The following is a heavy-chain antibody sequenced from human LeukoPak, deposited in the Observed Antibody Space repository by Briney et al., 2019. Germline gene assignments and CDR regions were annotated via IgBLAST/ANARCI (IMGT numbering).Heavy chain of an antibody. CDR2: IYYSGST. J-gene: IGHJ4*02. V-gene: IGHV4-39*07. CDR3: ARVMTTVDY. Sequence: PSETLSLTRTVSGGSISSSSYYWGWIRQPPGKGLEWIGSIYYSGSTYYNPSLKSRVTISVDTSKNQFSLKLSSVTAADTAVYYCARVMTTVDYWGQGTLVTVSS. CDR1: GGSISSSSYY. D-gene: IGHD4-17*01.